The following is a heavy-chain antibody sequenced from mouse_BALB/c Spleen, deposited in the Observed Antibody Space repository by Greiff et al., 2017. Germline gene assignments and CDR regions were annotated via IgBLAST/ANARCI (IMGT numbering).Heavy chain of an antibody. CDR3: ARDSITTADY. CDR1: GFTFSDYY. J-gene: IGHJ2*01. Sequence: EVQRVESGGGLVKPGGSLKLSCAASGFTFSDYYMYWVRQTPEKRLEWVATISDGGSYTYYPDSVKGRFTISRDNAKNNLYLQMSSLKSEDTAMYYCARDSITTADYWGQGTTLTVSS. CDR2: ISDGGSYT. D-gene: IGHD1-2*01. V-gene: IGHV5-4*02.